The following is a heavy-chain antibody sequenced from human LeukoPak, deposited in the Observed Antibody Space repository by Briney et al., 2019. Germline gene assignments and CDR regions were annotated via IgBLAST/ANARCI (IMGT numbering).Heavy chain of an antibody. CDR2: IYHSGST. CDR1: GGSISSGGYS. J-gene: IGHJ3*02. Sequence: PSETLSLTCAVSGGSISSGGYSWSWIRQPPGKGLEWIGYIYHSGSTYYNPSLKSRVTISVDRSKNQFSLKLSSVTAADPAVYYCDRAPYSGYDFDAFDIWGQGTMVTVSS. CDR3: DRAPYSGYDFDAFDI. V-gene: IGHV4-30-2*01. D-gene: IGHD5-12*01.